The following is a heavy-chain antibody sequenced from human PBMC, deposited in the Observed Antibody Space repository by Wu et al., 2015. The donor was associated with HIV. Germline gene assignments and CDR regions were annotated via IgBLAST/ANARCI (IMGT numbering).Heavy chain of an antibody. CDR2: MNPNSGNT. Sequence: QVQLVQSGAAVKKPGASVKVSCKASGYTFTGYYMHWVRQASGQGLEWMGWMNPNSGNTGYRQRFQGRVTMTRDNSITTAYMELRGLRSEDTAIYYCAVLYDVEGDKAILDHWGQGTVVTVSS. D-gene: IGHD3-16*01. CDR1: GYTFTGYY. CDR3: AVLYDVEGDKAILDH. V-gene: IGHV1-8*02. J-gene: IGHJ4*02.